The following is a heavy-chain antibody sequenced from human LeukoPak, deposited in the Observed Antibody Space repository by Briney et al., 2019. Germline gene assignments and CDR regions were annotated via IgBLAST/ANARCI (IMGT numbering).Heavy chain of an antibody. CDR3: ARLKPDYGDYADYYYYMDV. CDR2: ISSSGSTI. D-gene: IGHD4-17*01. J-gene: IGHJ6*03. Sequence: GGSLRLSCAASGFTFSDYYMSWIRQAPGKGLEWVSYISSSGSTIYYADSVKGRFTISRDNAKNSLYLQMNSLRAEDTAVYYCARLKPDYGDYADYYYYMDVWGKETTVTVSS. V-gene: IGHV3-11*01. CDR1: GFTFSDYY.